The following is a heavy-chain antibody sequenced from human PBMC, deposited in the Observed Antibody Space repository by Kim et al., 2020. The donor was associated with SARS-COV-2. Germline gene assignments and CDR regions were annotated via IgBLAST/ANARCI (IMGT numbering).Heavy chain of an antibody. CDR3: ARHTSGPLTTTGLGIYYSAMGV. D-gene: IGHD4-4*01. Sequence: SETLSLTCNVSGGSISGGPYYWAWIRQAPGKGLKWIGSVYYSGNTYYTPSLEGRITISVDTSENYFSLKLTSVTAADTAVYYCARHTSGPLTTTGLGIYYSAMGVGGPGTTVTVSS. V-gene: IGHV4-39*01. CDR1: GGSISGGPYY. J-gene: IGHJ6*02. CDR2: VYYSGNT.